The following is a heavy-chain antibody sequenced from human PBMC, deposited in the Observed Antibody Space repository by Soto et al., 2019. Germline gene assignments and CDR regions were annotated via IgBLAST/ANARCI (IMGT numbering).Heavy chain of an antibody. V-gene: IGHV3-15*01. CDR1: AFPFSNAW. J-gene: IGHJ4*02. CDR3: TTVAYDFWSGYLNYFDY. Sequence: GGSLRLSCTASAFPFSNAWMSWVRQAPGKGLEWVGRIKSKTDGGTTDYAAPVKGRFTISRDDSKNTLYLQMNSLKTEDTAVYYCTTVAYDFWSGYLNYFDYWGQGTLVTVSS. D-gene: IGHD3-3*01. CDR2: IKSKTDGGTT.